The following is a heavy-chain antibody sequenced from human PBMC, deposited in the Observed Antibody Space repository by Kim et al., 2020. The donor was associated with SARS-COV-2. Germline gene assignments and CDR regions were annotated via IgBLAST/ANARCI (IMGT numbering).Heavy chain of an antibody. D-gene: IGHD2-2*01. V-gene: IGHV3-23*01. CDR3: AKLGDIVVVPAAIPFFDY. J-gene: IGHJ4*02. Sequence: KGRFPISRDNSKNTLYLQMNSLRAEDTAVYYCAKLGDIVVVPAAIPFFDYWGQGTLVTVSS.